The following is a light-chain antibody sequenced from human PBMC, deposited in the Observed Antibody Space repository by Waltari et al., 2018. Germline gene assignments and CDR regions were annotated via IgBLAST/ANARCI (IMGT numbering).Light chain of an antibody. CDR1: QSVSSND. Sequence: EIVLTQSPGTLSLSPGERATLPCRASQSVSSNDLAWYQQKLGQAPRLLIYGASSRATGIPDRFSGSGSGTDFTLTISRLEPEDFAVYYCQQYGTSSYTFGQGTKLEIK. V-gene: IGKV3-20*01. CDR3: QQYGTSSYT. CDR2: GAS. J-gene: IGKJ2*01.